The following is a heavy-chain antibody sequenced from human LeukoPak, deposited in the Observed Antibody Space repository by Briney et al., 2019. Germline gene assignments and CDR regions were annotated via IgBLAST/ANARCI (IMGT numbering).Heavy chain of an antibody. J-gene: IGHJ4*02. CDR3: ARDPGDGYNGGAYYFDY. D-gene: IGHD5-24*01. Sequence: GGSLRLSCAASGFTFSSYAMSWVRQAPGKGLEWVSYISSRSRTIYYADSVKGRFTISRDNAKNSLYLQMNSLRDEDTAVYYCARDPGDGYNGGAYYFDYWGQGTLVTVSS. V-gene: IGHV3-48*02. CDR1: GFTFSSYA. CDR2: ISSRSRTI.